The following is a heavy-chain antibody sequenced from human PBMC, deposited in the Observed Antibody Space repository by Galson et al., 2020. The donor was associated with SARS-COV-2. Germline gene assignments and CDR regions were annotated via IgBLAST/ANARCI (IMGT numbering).Heavy chain of an antibody. V-gene: IGHV4-30-4*01. D-gene: IGHD3-3*01. J-gene: IGHJ4*02. CDR1: GGSIRSGDFS. CDR2: MFYSGSR. Sequence: SETLSLTYTVSGGSIRSGDFSWSWIRQTPGKGLEWLGYMFYSGSRYYNPSLKSRVTISLDTSENQFSLKLSSVTAADTAVYYCARGGYDYFDYWGQGTLVTVSS. CDR3: ARGGYDYFDY.